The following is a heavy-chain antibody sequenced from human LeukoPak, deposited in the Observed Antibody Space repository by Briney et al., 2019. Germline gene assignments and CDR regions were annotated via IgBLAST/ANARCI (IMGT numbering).Heavy chain of an antibody. V-gene: IGHV4-34*01. J-gene: IGHJ4*02. Sequence: SETLSLTCAVYGGSFSGYYWSWIRQPPEKGLEWIGEINHSGSANYNPSLKSRVTISVDTSKNQFSLKLSSVTAADTAVYYCARRRYDASGYYPSRGRYFDYWGQGTLATVSS. D-gene: IGHD3-22*01. CDR2: INHSGSA. CDR3: ARRRYDASGYYPSRGRYFDY. CDR1: GGSFSGYY.